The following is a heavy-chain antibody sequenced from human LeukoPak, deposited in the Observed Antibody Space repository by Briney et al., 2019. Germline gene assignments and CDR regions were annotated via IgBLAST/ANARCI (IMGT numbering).Heavy chain of an antibody. Sequence: GASLRLSCTGSGFIFNSYGINWVRQAPGKGLEWVAYISSSTSNIFYADSVKGRFTISRDHAKDSVLLKMNSLRVEDTALYFCARDGVMAEPPFYFDSWGQGALVTVSS. CDR2: ISSSTSNI. CDR3: ARDGVMAEPPFYFDS. D-gene: IGHD2-21*01. CDR1: GFIFNSYG. J-gene: IGHJ4*02. V-gene: IGHV3-48*01.